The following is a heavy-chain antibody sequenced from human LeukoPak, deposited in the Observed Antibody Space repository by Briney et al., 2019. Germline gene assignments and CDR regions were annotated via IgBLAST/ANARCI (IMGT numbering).Heavy chain of an antibody. V-gene: IGHV3-48*01. D-gene: IGHD3-3*01. Sequence: GGSLRLSCAASGFTFSSYWMHWVRQAPGKGLEWVSYISSSSSTIYYADSVKGRFTISRDNAKNSLYLQMNSLRAEDTAVYYCARDFLADFWSGYPLFYYYGMDVWGQGTTVTVSS. CDR3: ARDFLADFWSGYPLFYYYGMDV. CDR2: ISSSSSTI. J-gene: IGHJ6*02. CDR1: GFTFSSYW.